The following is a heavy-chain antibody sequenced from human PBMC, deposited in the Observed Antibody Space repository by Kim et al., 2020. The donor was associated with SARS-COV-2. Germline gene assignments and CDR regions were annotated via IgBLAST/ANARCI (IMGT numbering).Heavy chain of an antibody. CDR2: IYYSGST. J-gene: IGHJ6*02. CDR1: GGSISSSSYY. Sequence: SETLSLTCTVSGGSISSSSYYWGWIRQPPGKGLEWIGSIYYSGSTYYNPSLKSRVTISVDTSKNQFSLKLSSVTAADTAVYYCARDTVGATFTTYYYYYGMDVWGQGTTVTVSS. CDR3: ARDTVGATFTTYYYYYGMDV. V-gene: IGHV4-39*07. D-gene: IGHD1-26*01.